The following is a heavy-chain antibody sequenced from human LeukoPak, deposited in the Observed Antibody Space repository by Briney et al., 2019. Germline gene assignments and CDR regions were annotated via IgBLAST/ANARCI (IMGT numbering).Heavy chain of an antibody. V-gene: IGHV3-74*01. D-gene: IGHD6-13*01. CDR1: GFTFSSYW. Sequence: PGGSLRLSCAASGFTFSSYWMHWVRQAPGKGLVWVSRINSDGSSTSYADSVKGRFTISRDNAKNTLYLQMNSLRAEDTAVYYCAREGIAAAGIGGSPTIYGMDVWGQGTTVTVSS. CDR3: AREGIAAAGIGGSPTIYGMDV. CDR2: INSDGSST. J-gene: IGHJ6*02.